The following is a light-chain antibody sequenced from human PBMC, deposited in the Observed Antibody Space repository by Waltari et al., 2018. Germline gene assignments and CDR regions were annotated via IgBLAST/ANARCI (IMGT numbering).Light chain of an antibody. CDR2: GSS. Sequence: DIQLTQSPSFLSASVGDRVTITCRASQGISSHLAWYQKKPGKAPKLLIYGSSTLGSGVPSGFSGGGSGTEFTLTISSLQPEDFATYCCQQLNSYPITFGQGTRLEIK. CDR1: QGISSH. V-gene: IGKV1-9*01. CDR3: QQLNSYPIT. J-gene: IGKJ5*01.